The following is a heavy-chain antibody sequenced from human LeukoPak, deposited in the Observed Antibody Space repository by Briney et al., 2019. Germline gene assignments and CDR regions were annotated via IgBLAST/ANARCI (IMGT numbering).Heavy chain of an antibody. Sequence: GGSLRLSCAASGFTASSNYMTWVRQAPGKGLEWVSVIYTGGSTYYADSVKGRFTISRDNSKNTLYLQMNSLRAEDTAVYYCAKDLRAREHYSYFDYWGQGTLVTVSS. V-gene: IGHV3-53*01. CDR1: GFTASSNY. J-gene: IGHJ4*02. D-gene: IGHD1-26*01. CDR2: IYTGGST. CDR3: AKDLRAREHYSYFDY.